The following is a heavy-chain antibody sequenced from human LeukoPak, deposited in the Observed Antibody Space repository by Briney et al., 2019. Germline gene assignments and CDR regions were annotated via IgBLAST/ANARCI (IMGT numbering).Heavy chain of an antibody. Sequence: GGSLRLSCAASGFTFSSYAMHWVRQAPGKGLEWVAVISYDGSNKYYADSVKGRFTISRDNSKNTPFLQMNSLRAEDTAVYYCARARGTGPGAHFDYWGQGTLVIVSS. D-gene: IGHD3-10*01. CDR3: ARARGTGPGAHFDY. CDR1: GFTFSSYA. J-gene: IGHJ4*02. CDR2: ISYDGSNK. V-gene: IGHV3-30-3*01.